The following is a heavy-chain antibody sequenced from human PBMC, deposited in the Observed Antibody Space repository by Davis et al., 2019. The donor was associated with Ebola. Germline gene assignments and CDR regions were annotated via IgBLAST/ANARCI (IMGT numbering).Heavy chain of an antibody. CDR3: AGDGGCSSNSCYVYYFDY. CDR1: GYTFTSYG. J-gene: IGHJ4*02. V-gene: IGHV1-18*04. D-gene: IGHD2-2*01. Sequence: AASVKVSCKASGYTFTSYGISWVRQAPGQGLEWMGWISVYNGNTNYAQKLQGRVTMTTDTATGTAYMELRSLRSDDTAVYYCAGDGGCSSNSCYVYYFDYWGQGTLVTVSS. CDR2: ISVYNGNT.